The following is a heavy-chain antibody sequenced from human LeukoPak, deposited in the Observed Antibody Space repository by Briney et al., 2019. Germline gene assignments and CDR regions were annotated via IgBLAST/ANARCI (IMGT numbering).Heavy chain of an antibody. CDR1: GFTLSSYA. CDR2: ISGSSGGT. CDR3: AKDQYSSSWYFAFDI. J-gene: IGHJ3*02. V-gene: IGHV3-23*01. D-gene: IGHD6-13*01. Sequence: PGGSLRLSCAASGFTLSSYAMNWVRQTPGKGLEWVSGISGSSGGTYYADSVKGRFTISRDNSKNTLYLQMNSLRAEDTAVYYCAKDQYSSSWYFAFDIWGQGTMVTVSS.